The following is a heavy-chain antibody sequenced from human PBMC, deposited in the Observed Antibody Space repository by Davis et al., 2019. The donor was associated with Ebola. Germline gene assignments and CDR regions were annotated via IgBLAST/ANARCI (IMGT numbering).Heavy chain of an antibody. CDR2: INPSGGST. V-gene: IGHV1-46*01. CDR3: AREIVVVVAATGYYYYGMDV. Sequence: AASVKVSCKASGYTFTSYYMHWVRQAPGQGLEWMGIINPSGGSTSYAQKFQGRVTMTRDTSTSTVYMELSSLRSEDTAVYYCAREIVVVVAATGYYYYGMDVWGKGTTVTVSS. D-gene: IGHD2-15*01. CDR1: GYTFTSYY. J-gene: IGHJ6*04.